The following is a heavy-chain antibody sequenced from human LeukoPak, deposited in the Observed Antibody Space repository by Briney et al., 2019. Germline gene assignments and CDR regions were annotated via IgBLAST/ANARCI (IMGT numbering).Heavy chain of an antibody. CDR2: ISSSSSYI. D-gene: IGHD6-13*01. Sequence: GGSLRLSCAASGFTFSSYSMNWVRQAPGKGLECVSSISSSSSYIYYADSVKGRFTISRDNAKNSLYLQMNSLRAEDTAVYYCARERTGYSSSWSHYYYYGMDVWGQGTTVTVSS. J-gene: IGHJ6*02. V-gene: IGHV3-21*01. CDR1: GFTFSSYS. CDR3: ARERTGYSSSWSHYYYYGMDV.